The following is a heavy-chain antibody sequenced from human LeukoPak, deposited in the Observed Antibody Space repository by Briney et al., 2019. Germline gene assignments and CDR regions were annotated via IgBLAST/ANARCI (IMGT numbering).Heavy chain of an antibody. CDR1: GFTFSRYR. J-gene: IGHJ5*02. Sequence: GGSLRLSCADSGFTFSRYRMHWVRQTPGKGLVWVSCISADGSVTRYADSVKGRFTISRDNTKSTLYLQMHSLRAEDTAVYYCTRMSREAPGLPDLWGQGTLVTVSS. D-gene: IGHD5-24*01. CDR3: TRMSREAPGLPDL. V-gene: IGHV3-74*01. CDR2: ISADGSVT.